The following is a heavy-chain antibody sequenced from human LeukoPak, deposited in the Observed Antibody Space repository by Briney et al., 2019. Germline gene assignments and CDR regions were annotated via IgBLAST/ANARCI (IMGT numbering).Heavy chain of an antibody. Sequence: PGGSLRLSCAASGFTFSSYWMHWVRQAPGKGLEWVAVISYDGSNKYYADSVKGRFTISRDNSKNTLYLQMNSLRAEDTAVYYCARLDYGDSLGNWFDPWGQGTLVTVSS. CDR1: GFTFSSYW. CDR2: ISYDGSNK. CDR3: ARLDYGDSLGNWFDP. J-gene: IGHJ5*02. V-gene: IGHV3-30*03. D-gene: IGHD4-17*01.